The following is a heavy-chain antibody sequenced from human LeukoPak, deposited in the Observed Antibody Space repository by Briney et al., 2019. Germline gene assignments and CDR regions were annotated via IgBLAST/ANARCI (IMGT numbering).Heavy chain of an antibody. V-gene: IGHV3-66*02. D-gene: IGHD5-12*01. J-gene: IGHJ4*02. Sequence: PGGSLRLSCAASGFTVSRNYMSWVRQAPGKGLEWVSVIYSGGSTYYADSVKGRFTISRDNSKSTLYLQMNSLRAEDTAVYYCARGDSYDTTIDYWGQGTLVTVSS. CDR1: GFTVSRNY. CDR3: ARGDSYDTTIDY. CDR2: IYSGGST.